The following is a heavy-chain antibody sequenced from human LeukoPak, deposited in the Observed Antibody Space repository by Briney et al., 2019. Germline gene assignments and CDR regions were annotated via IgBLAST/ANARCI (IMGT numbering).Heavy chain of an antibody. D-gene: IGHD2-15*01. CDR2: INHSGST. Sequence: SETLSLTCAVYGGSFSGYYWSWIRQPPGKGLEWIGEINHSGSTNYNPSLKSRVTISVDTSKNQSSLKLSSVTAADTVVYYCARGRISGYWGQGTLVTVSS. CDR3: ARGRISGY. V-gene: IGHV4-34*01. CDR1: GGSFSGYY. J-gene: IGHJ4*02.